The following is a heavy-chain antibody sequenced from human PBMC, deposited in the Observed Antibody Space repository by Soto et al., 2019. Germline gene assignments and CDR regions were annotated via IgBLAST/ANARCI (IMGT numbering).Heavy chain of an antibody. CDR2: INHSGST. CDR1: GGSFSGYY. D-gene: IGHD6-19*01. Sequence: SETLSLTCAVYGGSFSGYYWSWIRQPPGKGLEWIGEINHSGSTNYNPSLKSRDNISIDTSKNQFSLKLSSVTAAYTAVYYCARAPGGWYEDYYYGMDVWGQGTTVT. CDR3: ARAPGGWYEDYYYGMDV. J-gene: IGHJ6*02. V-gene: IGHV4-34*01.